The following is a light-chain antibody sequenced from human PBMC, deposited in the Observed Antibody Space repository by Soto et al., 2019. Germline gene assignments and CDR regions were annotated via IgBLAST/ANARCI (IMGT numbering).Light chain of an antibody. CDR1: SSDVGNYNL. CDR3: CSYAGSFTFDV. Sequence: QSALTQPASVSGSPGQSITISCTGTSSDVGNYNLVSWYQQFPGKAPKLIIYEGSRRPSGVSNRFSGSKSGNTASLTISGLQAVDEADYYCCSYAGSFTFDVFGGGTKLTVL. J-gene: IGLJ2*01. CDR2: EGS. V-gene: IGLV2-23*03.